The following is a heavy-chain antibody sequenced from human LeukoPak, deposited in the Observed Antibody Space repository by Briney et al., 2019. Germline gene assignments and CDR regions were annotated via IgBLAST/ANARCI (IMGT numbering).Heavy chain of an antibody. J-gene: IGHJ4*02. Sequence: GGSLRLSCAASGFTFSSYWMSWVRQAPGKGLEWVANIKQDGSGKYYVDSVKGRFTISRDNAKNSLYLQMNSLRAEDTAVYYCARGLYYYDSSGYYYWDYWGQGTLVTASS. CDR2: IKQDGSGK. CDR1: GFTFSSYW. CDR3: ARGLYYYDSSGYYYWDY. V-gene: IGHV3-7*01. D-gene: IGHD3-22*01.